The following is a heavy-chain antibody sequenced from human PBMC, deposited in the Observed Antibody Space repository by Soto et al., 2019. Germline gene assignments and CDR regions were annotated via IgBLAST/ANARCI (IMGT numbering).Heavy chain of an antibody. CDR2: IYPGDSDT. Sequence: GESLKISCKGSGYSFTSYWIGWVRQMPWKGLEWMGIIYPGDSDTRYSPSFQGQVTISADKSISTAYLQWSSLKASDTAMYYCARRRIAARPDDAFDIWGQGTMVTVSS. V-gene: IGHV5-51*01. J-gene: IGHJ3*02. CDR1: GYSFTSYW. D-gene: IGHD6-6*01. CDR3: ARRRIAARPDDAFDI.